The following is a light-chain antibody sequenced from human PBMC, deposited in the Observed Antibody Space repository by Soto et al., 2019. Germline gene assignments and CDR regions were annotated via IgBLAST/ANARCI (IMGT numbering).Light chain of an antibody. CDR1: SSDVGGYNY. J-gene: IGLJ1*01. V-gene: IGLV2-14*01. CDR2: EVS. Sequence: QSALTQPASVSGSPGQSITISCTGTSSDVGGYNYFSWYQQHPGKAPKLMIYEVSNRPSGVSNRFSGSKSGNTASLAISGIQAEDEADYYCSSYTSSSTLYVLGTGSKVTVL. CDR3: SSYTSSSTLYV.